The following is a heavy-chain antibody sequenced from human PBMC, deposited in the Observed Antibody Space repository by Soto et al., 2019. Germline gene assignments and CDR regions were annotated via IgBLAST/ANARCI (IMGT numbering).Heavy chain of an antibody. J-gene: IGHJ5*02. CDR3: ARAVGCSSTSCYEGGYNWFDP. CDR2: IYYSGST. D-gene: IGHD2-2*01. V-gene: IGHV4-31*03. CDR1: GGSISSGGYY. Sequence: SETLSLTCTVSGGSISSGGYYWSWIRQHPGKGLEWIGYIYYSGSTYYNPSLKSRVTISVDTSKNQFSLKLSSVTAADTAVYYCARAVGCSSTSCYEGGYNWFDPWGQGTLVTVSS.